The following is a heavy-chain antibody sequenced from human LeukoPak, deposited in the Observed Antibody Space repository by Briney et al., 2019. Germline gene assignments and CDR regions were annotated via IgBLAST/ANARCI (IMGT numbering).Heavy chain of an antibody. Sequence: GGSLRLSCAASGFTFSSYWMSWVRQAPGKGREWVANIKKDGSEKYYVDSGKGRFTISRDNAKTSLYLQMSSLRAEDTALYYCASGRQLGYWGQGTLVTVSS. CDR2: IKKDGSEK. CDR1: GFTFSSYW. J-gene: IGHJ4*02. CDR3: ASGRQLGY. D-gene: IGHD3-16*01. V-gene: IGHV3-7*01.